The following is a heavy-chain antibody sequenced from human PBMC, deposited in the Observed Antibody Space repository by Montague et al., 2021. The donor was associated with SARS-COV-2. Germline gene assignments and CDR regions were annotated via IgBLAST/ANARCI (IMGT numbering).Heavy chain of an antibody. CDR1: GDSISSSSYF. CDR3: AREASRGITIFGVVTASCYFDY. CDR2: IYYSGST. D-gene: IGHD3-3*01. V-gene: IGHV4-39*02. J-gene: IGHJ4*02. Sequence: SETLSLTCTVSGDSISSSSYFWGWIRQPPGKGLEWIGSIYYSGSTYYNPSLKSRVTISVDTSKNQFSLKLSSVTAADTAVYYCAREASRGITIFGVVTASCYFDYWGQGTLVTVSS.